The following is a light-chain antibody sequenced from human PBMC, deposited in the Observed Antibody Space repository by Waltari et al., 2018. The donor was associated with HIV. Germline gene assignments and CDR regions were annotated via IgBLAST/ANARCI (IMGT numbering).Light chain of an antibody. CDR2: DAS. CDR1: QSVGSY. V-gene: IGKV3-11*01. Sequence: EIVLTQSPATLSLSPGERATLSCRASQSVGSYLAWYQQKPGQAPRLLNYDASNRSPSIPARLSVSGSGTDFTLTISILKPEDFAFYYCHQRTNWPPYGFGHGTKLEFK. CDR3: HQRTNWPPYG. J-gene: IGKJ2*03.